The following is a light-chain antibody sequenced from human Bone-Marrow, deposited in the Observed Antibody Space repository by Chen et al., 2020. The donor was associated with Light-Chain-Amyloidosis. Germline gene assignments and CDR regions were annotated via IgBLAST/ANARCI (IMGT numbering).Light chain of an antibody. Sequence: SYVLTPPSSVSVAPGQTATIACGGKNIGSTRVHWYQQTPGQAPLLVVYDDSDRPSGIPERLSGSNSGNTATLTISRVEAGDEADYYCQVWDRSSDRPVFGGGTKLTVL. CDR3: QVWDRSSDRPV. V-gene: IGLV3-21*02. CDR1: NIGSTR. CDR2: DDS. J-gene: IGLJ3*02.